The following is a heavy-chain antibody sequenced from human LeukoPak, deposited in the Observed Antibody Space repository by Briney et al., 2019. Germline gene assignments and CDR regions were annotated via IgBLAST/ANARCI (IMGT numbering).Heavy chain of an antibody. CDR2: FSGSGRTT. CDR3: AKRFRGISVDYYYYYGMDV. D-gene: IGHD2-21*01. CDR1: GFTFSTSA. V-gene: IGHV3-23*01. Sequence: GGSLRLSCAASGFTFSTSAMSWVRQAPGKGLEWVSTFSGSGRTTKYADSVKGRFTISRDNSKNTLYLQMNSLRVEDTATYYCAKRFRGISVDYYYYYGMDVWGQGTTVTVSS. J-gene: IGHJ6*02.